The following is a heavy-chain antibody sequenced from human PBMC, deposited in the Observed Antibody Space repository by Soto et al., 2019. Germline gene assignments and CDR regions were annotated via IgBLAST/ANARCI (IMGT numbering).Heavy chain of an antibody. V-gene: IGHV1-69*02. Sequence: SVKVSCKASGGTFSSYTISWVRQAPGQGLEWMGRIIPILGIANYAQKFQGRVTITADKSTSTAYMELSSLRSEDTAVYYCARAGDYSRYYYYMDVWGKGTTVTVSS. CDR2: IIPILGIA. J-gene: IGHJ6*03. D-gene: IGHD4-4*01. CDR1: GGTFSSYT. CDR3: ARAGDYSRYYYYMDV.